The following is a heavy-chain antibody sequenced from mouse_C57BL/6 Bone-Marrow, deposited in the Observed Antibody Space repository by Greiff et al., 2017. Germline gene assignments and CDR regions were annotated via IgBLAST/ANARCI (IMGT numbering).Heavy chain of an antibody. D-gene: IGHD1-1*01. CDR2: ILPCIGST. CDR3: ERPYGSDCDD. Sequence: QVQLQQSGAELMKPGASVKLSCTATGYTFTGSWIAWVKQRPGHGLQWIGEILPCIGSTNYNEKFKGQSTFTADTSSNTDYMQLSSLTTEASAIYYCERPYGSDCDDWGQGTTLTVSS. V-gene: IGHV1-9*01. J-gene: IGHJ2*01. CDR1: GYTFTGSW.